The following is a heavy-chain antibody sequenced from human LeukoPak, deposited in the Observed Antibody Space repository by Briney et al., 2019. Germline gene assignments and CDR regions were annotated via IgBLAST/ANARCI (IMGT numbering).Heavy chain of an antibody. V-gene: IGHV4-39*07. Sequence: SETLSLTCTVSGGSITSSDYWWAWIRLPPGRGLEWIGSIYYSGSTYYNPPLKSRATISVDTSKNQFSLKLSSVTAADAGVYFCARRSSSWYYFEDWGQGTLVTVSS. CDR1: GGSITSSDYW. J-gene: IGHJ4*02. D-gene: IGHD6-13*01. CDR2: IYYSGST. CDR3: ARRSSSWYYFED.